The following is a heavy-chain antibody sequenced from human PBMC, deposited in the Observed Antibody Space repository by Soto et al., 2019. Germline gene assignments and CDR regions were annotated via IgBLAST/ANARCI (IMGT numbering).Heavy chain of an antibody. CDR1: GFTVSSNY. D-gene: IGHD6-19*01. CDR3: ARVAPGYSSGWYFDY. Sequence: GGSLRLSCAASGFTVSSNYMSWVRQAPGKGLEWVSVIYSGGSTYYADSVKGRFTISRHNSKNTLYLQMNSLRAEDTAVYYCARVAPGYSSGWYFDYWGQGTLVTVS. CDR2: IYSGGST. V-gene: IGHV3-53*04. J-gene: IGHJ4*02.